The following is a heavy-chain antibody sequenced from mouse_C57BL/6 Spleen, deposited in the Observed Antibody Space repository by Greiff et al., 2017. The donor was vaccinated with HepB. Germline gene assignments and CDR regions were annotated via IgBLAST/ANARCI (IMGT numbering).Heavy chain of an antibody. D-gene: IGHD1-1*01. V-gene: IGHV1-9*01. CDR2: ILPGSGST. J-gene: IGHJ1*03. Sequence: ESGAELMKPGASVKLSCKATGYTFTGYWIEWVKQRPGHGLEWIGEILPGSGSTNYNEKFKGKATFTADTSSNTAYMQLSSLTTEDSAIYYCARSGVITTVVAHWYFDVWGTGTTVTVSS. CDR3: ARSGVITTVVAHWYFDV. CDR1: GYTFTGYW.